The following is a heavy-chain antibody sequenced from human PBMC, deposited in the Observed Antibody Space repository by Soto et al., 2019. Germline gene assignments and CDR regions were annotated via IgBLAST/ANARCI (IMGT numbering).Heavy chain of an antibody. J-gene: IGHJ5*02. CDR3: ARVLFGSNCWFDP. Sequence: QVQLQESGPGLVKPSETLSLTCTVSGGSISSYYWSWIRQPPGKGLEWIGYIYYSGSTNYNPSLKRRDTISVHTSKNQFSLKLSSVTAADTAVYYCARVLFGSNCWFDPWGQGTLVTVSS. V-gene: IGHV4-59*01. D-gene: IGHD3-16*01. CDR2: IYYSGST. CDR1: GGSISSYY.